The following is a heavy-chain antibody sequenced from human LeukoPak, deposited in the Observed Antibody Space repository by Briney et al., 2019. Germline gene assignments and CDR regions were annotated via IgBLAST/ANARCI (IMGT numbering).Heavy chain of an antibody. Sequence: GGSLRLSCAVSGFTFSSYVMTWVRQAPGKGLEWVAAIGYDGNNKTYADSVKGRFTISRDNSKNTLHLQMNSLRDEDTAVYYCAKDLTGDQNWIDLWGQGTLVTVSS. CDR1: GFTFSSYV. V-gene: IGHV3-33*06. CDR3: AKDLTGDQNWIDL. CDR2: IGYDGNNK. J-gene: IGHJ5*02. D-gene: IGHD7-27*01.